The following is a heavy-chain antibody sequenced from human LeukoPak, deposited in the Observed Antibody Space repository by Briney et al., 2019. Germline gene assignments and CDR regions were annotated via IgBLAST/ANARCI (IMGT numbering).Heavy chain of an antibody. J-gene: IGHJ5*02. Sequence: GGSLRLSCAVSGLTFNNYAMSWVRQAPGKGLEWVSAITGSGGTTYYADSMKGRFTISRDNSKNTLYLQMSSLRSEDTAVYYCATDRRVYAANWFDPWGQGTLVTVSS. CDR3: ATDRRVYAANWFDP. V-gene: IGHV3-23*01. CDR1: GLTFNNYA. CDR2: ITGSGGTT. D-gene: IGHD2-8*01.